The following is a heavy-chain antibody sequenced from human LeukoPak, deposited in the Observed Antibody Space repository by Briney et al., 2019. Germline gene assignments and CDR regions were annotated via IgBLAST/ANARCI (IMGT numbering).Heavy chain of an antibody. D-gene: IGHD3-3*01. V-gene: IGHV3-23*01. Sequence: GGSLRLSCAASGFTFSSYAMSWVRQAPGKGLEWVSAISGSGGSTYYADSVKGRFTISRDNSKNTLYLQMNSLRAEDTAVYYCANDFWSGYFGFGYRGQGTLVTVSS. J-gene: IGHJ4*02. CDR2: ISGSGGST. CDR1: GFTFSSYA. CDR3: ANDFWSGYFGFGY.